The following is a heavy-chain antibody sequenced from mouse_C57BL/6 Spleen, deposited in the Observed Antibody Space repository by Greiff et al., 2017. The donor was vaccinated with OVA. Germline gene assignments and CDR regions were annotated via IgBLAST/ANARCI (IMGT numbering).Heavy chain of an antibody. Sequence: VQLQQSGPVLVKPGASVKMSCKASGYTFTDYYMNWVKQSHGKSLEWIGVINPYNGGTSYNQKFKGKATLTVDKSSSTAYMELNSLTSEDSAVYYCAREANGNYFDYWGQGTTLTVSS. V-gene: IGHV1-19*01. CDR1: GYTFTDYY. D-gene: IGHD4-1*01. CDR3: AREANGNYFDY. CDR2: INPYNGGT. J-gene: IGHJ2*01.